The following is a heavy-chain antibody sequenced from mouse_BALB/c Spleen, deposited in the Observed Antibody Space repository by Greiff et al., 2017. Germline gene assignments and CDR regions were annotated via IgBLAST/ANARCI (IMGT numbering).Heavy chain of an antibody. CDR3: ATRYDNALDY. J-gene: IGHJ4*01. CDR2: IYPGDGST. D-gene: IGHD2-14*01. CDR1: GYTFTSYD. Sequence: VQLQQSGPELVKPGALVKISCKASGYTFTSYDINWVKQRPGQGLEWIGWIYPGDGSTKYNEKFKGKATLTADKTSRTAYMQLSSLTSAISAVYFCATRYDNALDYWGQGTSVTVSS. V-gene: IGHV1S56*01.